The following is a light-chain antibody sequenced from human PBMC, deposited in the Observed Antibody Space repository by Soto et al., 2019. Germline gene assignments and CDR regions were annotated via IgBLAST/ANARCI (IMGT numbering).Light chain of an antibody. Sequence: DIQMTQSPSTLSASVGDRVTISCRASQSISSWLAWYQQKPGKAPKLLIYDGSNLERGVPSRISGSGSGTEFTLTINSLQPDDVATYYCQQYHSLYTFGQGTKLEIK. CDR2: DGS. CDR3: QQYHSLYT. V-gene: IGKV1-5*01. J-gene: IGKJ2*01. CDR1: QSISSW.